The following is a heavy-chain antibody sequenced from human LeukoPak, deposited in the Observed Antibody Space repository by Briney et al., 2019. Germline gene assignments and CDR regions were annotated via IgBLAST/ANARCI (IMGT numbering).Heavy chain of an antibody. J-gene: IGHJ3*02. CDR3: ARRGNMSSHAFDI. CDR1: GFSFSDSY. D-gene: IGHD2/OR15-2a*01. Sequence: GGSLRLSCAASGFSFSDSYMSWIRQAPGQGLEWLSFIKSSDTSTFYADSVKGRFTVSRDNAKDSLYLQMNSLRAEDTAVYYCARRGNMSSHAFDIWGQGTVVTVSS. CDR2: IKSSDTST. V-gene: IGHV3-11*01.